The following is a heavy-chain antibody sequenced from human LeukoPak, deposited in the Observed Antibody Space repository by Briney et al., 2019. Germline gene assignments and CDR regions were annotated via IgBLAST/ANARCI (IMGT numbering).Heavy chain of an antibody. Sequence: PSETLSLTCTVFGGSVSNYAYYWSWIRQPPGKGLEWIGHIYYSGSTNYNPSLKSRVTISIDTSKNQFSLKLTSVTAADTAVYYCARDRVVVTAYYGMDVWGQGTTVTVSS. D-gene: IGHD2-21*02. CDR1: GGSVSNYAYY. V-gene: IGHV4-61*08. CDR2: IYYSGST. J-gene: IGHJ6*02. CDR3: ARDRVVVTAYYGMDV.